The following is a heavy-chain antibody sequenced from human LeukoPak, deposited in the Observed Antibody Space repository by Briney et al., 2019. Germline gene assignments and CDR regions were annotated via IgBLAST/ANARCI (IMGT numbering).Heavy chain of an antibody. Sequence: GGSLRLSCAASGFTFSSYAMHWVRQAPCKGLEWVAVISYDGSNKYYADSVKGRFTISRDNSKNTLYLQMNSLRAEDTAVYYRARDTLYYDILTGYRYYYYGMDVWGQGTTVTVSS. V-gene: IGHV3-30-3*01. CDR2: ISYDGSNK. CDR3: ARDTLYYDILTGYRYYYYGMDV. J-gene: IGHJ6*02. D-gene: IGHD3-9*01. CDR1: GFTFSSYA.